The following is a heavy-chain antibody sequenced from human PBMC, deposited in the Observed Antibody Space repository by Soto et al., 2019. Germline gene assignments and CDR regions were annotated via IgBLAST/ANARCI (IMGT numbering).Heavy chain of an antibody. Sequence: GGSLRLSCAASGFTFSNYNMNWVRQAPGKGLEWVSSISSTTSYTYYADSVKGRFTTSRDNAKNSLYLQMNSLRAEDTAVYYCARKGYGDYGGMDVWGQGTTVTVSS. CDR1: GFTFSNYN. CDR2: ISSTTSYT. CDR3: ARKGYGDYGGMDV. V-gene: IGHV3-21*01. D-gene: IGHD4-17*01. J-gene: IGHJ6*02.